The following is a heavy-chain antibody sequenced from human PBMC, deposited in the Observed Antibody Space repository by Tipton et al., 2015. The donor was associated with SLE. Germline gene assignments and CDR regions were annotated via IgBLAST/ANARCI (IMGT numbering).Heavy chain of an antibody. J-gene: IGHJ5*02. D-gene: IGHD1-1*01. V-gene: IGHV4-4*07. Sequence: TLSLTCTVSVGSISSYYWSWIRQPAGKGLEWIGRIYNSGSTNYNPSLKSRVTMSVDTSKNQFSLKLSSVTAADTAVYYCARGQHQLGRFDPWGQGTLVTVSS. CDR3: ARGQHQLGRFDP. CDR1: VGSISSYY. CDR2: IYNSGST.